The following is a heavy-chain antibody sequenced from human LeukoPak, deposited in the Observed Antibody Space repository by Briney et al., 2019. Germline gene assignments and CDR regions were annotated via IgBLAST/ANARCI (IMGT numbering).Heavy chain of an antibody. V-gene: IGHV3-9*01. CDR2: ISWNSGSI. Sequence: AGRSLRLSCAASGFTFDDYAMHWVRQAPGKGLEWASGISWNSGSIGYADSVKGRFTISRDNAKNSLYLQMNSLRAEDTALYYCAKGGRYSSSWYRFDYWGQGTLVTVSS. J-gene: IGHJ4*02. CDR1: GFTFDDYA. CDR3: AKGGRYSSSWYRFDY. D-gene: IGHD6-13*01.